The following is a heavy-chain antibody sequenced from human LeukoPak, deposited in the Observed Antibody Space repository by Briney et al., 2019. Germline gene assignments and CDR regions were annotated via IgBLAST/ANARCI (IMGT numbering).Heavy chain of an antibody. CDR2: IYYSGST. V-gene: IGHV4-59*01. J-gene: IGHJ5*02. Sequence: SETLSLTCTVSGVSISSYYWSWIRQPPGKGLEWIGYIYYSGSTNYNPSLKSRVTISVDTSKNQFSLKLSSVTAADTAVYYCARQYQTTGWFDPWGQGTLVTVSS. CDR1: GVSISSYY. CDR3: ARQYQTTGWFDP. D-gene: IGHD2-2*01.